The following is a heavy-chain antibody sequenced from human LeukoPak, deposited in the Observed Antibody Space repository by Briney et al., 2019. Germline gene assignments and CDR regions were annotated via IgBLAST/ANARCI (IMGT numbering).Heavy chain of an antibody. CDR1: GFTFSSYA. D-gene: IGHD3-22*01. Sequence: HPGGSPTLSCAASGFTFSSYAMSWLRQAPGKGLEWVSAISGSGDSTYYADSVRGPFTIARDTSKNTLYLQMNSLRAEDTAVYYCAKDNTMLVRFITSLGYFDLWGRGTLVTVSS. V-gene: IGHV3-23*01. CDR2: ISGSGDST. CDR3: AKDNTMLVRFITSLGYFDL. J-gene: IGHJ2*01.